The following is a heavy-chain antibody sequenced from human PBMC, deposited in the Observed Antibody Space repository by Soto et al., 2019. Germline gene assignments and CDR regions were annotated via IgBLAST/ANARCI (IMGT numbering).Heavy chain of an antibody. CDR2: INPNGGSA. CDR3: AKEPLLADCNTASGYSYDWVDP. V-gene: IGHV1-46*03. Sequence: QVQLVQSGAEVKKPGASVKVSCKASGYTFANYYINWGLQAPGQGLEWMGVINPNGGSARYTRKFEARLTMTRDTYTSPAYMELRSLRSEHIPMYSCAKEPLLADCNTASGYSYDWVDPRGECTWVTV. J-gene: IGHJ5*02. D-gene: IGHD6-25*01. CDR1: GYTFANYY.